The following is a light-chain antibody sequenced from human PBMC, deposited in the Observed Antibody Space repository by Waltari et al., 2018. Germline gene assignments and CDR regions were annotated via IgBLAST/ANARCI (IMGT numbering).Light chain of an antibody. J-gene: IGKJ2*01. CDR1: QSVSRN. CDR3: QQYDNWPPYT. CDR2: GAS. V-gene: IGKV3-15*01. Sequence: EIVMTQSPATLSVSPGESATLSCRASQSVSRNLAWYQQKPGQAPRLLIFGASTRATGIPDRFSGNRSGTDFTLTISSLQSEDFAVYYCQQYDNWPPYTFGQGTKLEIK.